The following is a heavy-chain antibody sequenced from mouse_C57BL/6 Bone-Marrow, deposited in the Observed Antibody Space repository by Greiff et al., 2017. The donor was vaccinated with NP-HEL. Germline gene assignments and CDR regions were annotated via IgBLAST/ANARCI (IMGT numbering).Heavy chain of an antibody. CDR2: INPSTGGT. CDR3: ARITTVPAGDY. Sequence: VQLQQSGPELVKPGASVKISCKASGYSFTGYYMNWVKQSPEKSLEWIGEINPSTGGTTYNQKFKAKATLTVDKSSSTAYMQLKSLTSEDSAVYYCARITTVPAGDYWGQGTTLTVSS. D-gene: IGHD1-1*01. J-gene: IGHJ2*01. V-gene: IGHV1-42*01. CDR1: GYSFTGYY.